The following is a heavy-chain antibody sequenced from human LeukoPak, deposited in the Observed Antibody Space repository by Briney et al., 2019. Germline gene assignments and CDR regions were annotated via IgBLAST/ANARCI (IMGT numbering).Heavy chain of an antibody. Sequence: SETLSLTCTVSGGSISSTNYYWGWIRQAPGKGLEWLGNVYYTGTTYYNPSLKSRLTISVGTSKNQFSLKLSSVTAADTAVYYCARGGGGVIVVFDYWGQGTLVTVSS. CDR2: VYYTGTT. V-gene: IGHV4-39*07. J-gene: IGHJ4*02. CDR1: GGSISSTNYY. D-gene: IGHD3-16*02. CDR3: ARGGGGVIVVFDY.